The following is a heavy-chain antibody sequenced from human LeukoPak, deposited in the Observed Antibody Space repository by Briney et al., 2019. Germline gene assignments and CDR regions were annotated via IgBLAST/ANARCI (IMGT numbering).Heavy chain of an antibody. Sequence: PSETLSLTCSVSGSSIRNYFWSWIRQPAGKGLEWIGRIYTSGSTDYNPSLRSRVTMSVDTSRNQFSLKLTSVTAADTAVYYCARESKSYDGSGFYHDYWGQGTLVAVSS. J-gene: IGHJ4*02. CDR2: IYTSGST. D-gene: IGHD3-22*01. CDR1: GSSIRNYF. CDR3: ARESKSYDGSGFYHDY. V-gene: IGHV4-4*07.